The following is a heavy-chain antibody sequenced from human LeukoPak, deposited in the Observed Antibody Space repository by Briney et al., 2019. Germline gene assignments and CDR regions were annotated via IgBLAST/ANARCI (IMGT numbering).Heavy chain of an antibody. CDR1: GYTFTSYD. CDR2: MNPNSGNT. J-gene: IGHJ5*02. Sequence: ASVKVSCKASGYTFTSYDINWVRQATGQGLEWMGWMNPNSGNTGYAQKFQGRVTMTRNTSISTAYMELSSLRSEDTAVYYCARGGKLRGKYNWFDPWGQGTLVTVSS. V-gene: IGHV1-8*01. CDR3: ARGGKLRGKYNWFDP.